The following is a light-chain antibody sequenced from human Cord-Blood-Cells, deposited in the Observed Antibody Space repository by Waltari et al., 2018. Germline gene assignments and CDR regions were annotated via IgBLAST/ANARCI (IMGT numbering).Light chain of an antibody. Sequence: DIVMTQSPDSMAVSLGERATINCKSSQSVLYSSNNKNYLAWYQHNPGQPPKLLIYWASTRESGVPDRFSGSGSGTDFTLTISSLQAEDVAVYYCQQYYSTPYTCGQGTKLEIK. CDR2: WAS. CDR3: QQYYSTPYT. V-gene: IGKV4-1*01. J-gene: IGKJ2*01. CDR1: QSVLYSSNNKNY.